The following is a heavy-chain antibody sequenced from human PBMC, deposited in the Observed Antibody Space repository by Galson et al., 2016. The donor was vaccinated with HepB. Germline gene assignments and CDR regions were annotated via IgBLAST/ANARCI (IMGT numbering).Heavy chain of an antibody. J-gene: IGHJ4*02. CDR1: GYMFTDYW. CDR2: IYPGESDA. Sequence: QSGAEVKKPGESLKISCKGSGYMFTDYWIGWVRQMPGKGLDWMGIIYPGESDARYSPSFQGQVTISADNSISTAYLQWSSLKASDTAMYYCVRHRRGDHGANIFVCGYGLRTYPFGLDYWGQGTLVTVSS. CDR3: VRHRRGDHGANIFVCGYGLRTYPFGLDY. D-gene: IGHD4-23*01. V-gene: IGHV5-51*01.